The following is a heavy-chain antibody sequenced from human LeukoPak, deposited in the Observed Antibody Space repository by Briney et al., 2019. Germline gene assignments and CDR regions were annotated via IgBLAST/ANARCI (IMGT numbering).Heavy chain of an antibody. D-gene: IGHD2-2*01. V-gene: IGHV4-59*12. Sequence: SETLSLTCTVSGGSISSYYWSWIRQPPGKGLEWIGYIYYSGSTNYNPSLKSRVTISVDTSKNQFSLKLSSVTAADTAVYYCARGGVRCSSTSCSPDAFDIWGQGTMVTVSS. CDR2: IYYSGST. CDR1: GGSISSYY. CDR3: ARGGVRCSSTSCSPDAFDI. J-gene: IGHJ3*02.